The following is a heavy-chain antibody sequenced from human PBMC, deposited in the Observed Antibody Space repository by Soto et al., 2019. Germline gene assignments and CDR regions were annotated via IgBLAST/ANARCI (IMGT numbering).Heavy chain of an antibody. V-gene: IGHV3-21*01. CDR1: GFTFSSYS. Sequence: GGSLRLSCAASGFTFSSYSMNWVRQAPGKGLEWVSSISSSSSYIYYADSVKGRFTISRDNAKNSLYLQMNSLRAEATAEYYCGRDISWYVYAFDIWGQGTMVTVSS. CDR2: ISSSSSYI. J-gene: IGHJ3*02. D-gene: IGHD6-13*01. CDR3: GRDISWYVYAFDI.